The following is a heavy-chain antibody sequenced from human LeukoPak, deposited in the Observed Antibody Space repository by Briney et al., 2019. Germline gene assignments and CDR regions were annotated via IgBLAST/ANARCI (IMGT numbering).Heavy chain of an antibody. CDR2: IYYSGST. CDR3: ARAYGSGSPNDY. CDR1: GGSFSSGSYY. J-gene: IGHJ4*02. D-gene: IGHD3-10*01. V-gene: IGHV4-61*01. Sequence: SETLSLTCTVSGGSFSSGSYYWSWIRQPPGKGLEWIGYIYYSGSTNYNPSLKSQVTISVDTSKNQFSLKLSSVTAADTAVYYCARAYGSGSPNDYWGQGTLVTVSS.